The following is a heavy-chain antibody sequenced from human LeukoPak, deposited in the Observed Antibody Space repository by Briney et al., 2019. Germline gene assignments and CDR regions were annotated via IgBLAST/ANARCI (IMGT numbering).Heavy chain of an antibody. V-gene: IGHV4-38-2*02. CDR1: GYSVSGSSY. CDR3: ARYGGANWRYFDY. Sequence: SETLSLTCTVSGYSVSGSSYWVWIRQPPGRGLEWVATVHHSGVTYYNPSLKSRVTISLDTSKNQFSLRLSSVTAADTASYYCARYGGANWRYFDYWSQGTLVTVSS. CDR2: VHHSGVT. D-gene: IGHD4/OR15-4a*01. J-gene: IGHJ4*02.